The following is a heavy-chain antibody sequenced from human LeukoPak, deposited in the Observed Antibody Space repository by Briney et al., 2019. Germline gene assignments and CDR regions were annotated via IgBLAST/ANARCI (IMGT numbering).Heavy chain of an antibody. Sequence: SETLSLTCAVYGGSFSGYYCSWIRQPPGKGLEWIGEINHSGSTNYNPSLKSRVTISVDTSKNQFSLKLSSVTAADTAVYYCARGRYGSALDYWGQGTLVTVSS. D-gene: IGHD3-10*01. CDR3: ARGRYGSALDY. CDR1: GGSFSGYY. V-gene: IGHV4-34*01. J-gene: IGHJ4*02. CDR2: INHSGST.